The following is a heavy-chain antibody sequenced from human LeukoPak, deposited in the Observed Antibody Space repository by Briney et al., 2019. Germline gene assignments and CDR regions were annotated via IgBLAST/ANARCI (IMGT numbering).Heavy chain of an antibody. CDR3: ARGRYYYDTPTHLDY. J-gene: IGHJ4*02. Sequence: SETLSLTCTVSGDSLSSGYYYWSWIRQPPGKGLEWIGYIYYNGDTYYNPSLKSRVTISIDRSENQFSLKLSSVTAADTAVYYCARGRYYYDTPTHLDYWGQGTLVTVSS. CDR1: GDSLSSGYYY. CDR2: IYYNGDT. D-gene: IGHD3-22*01. V-gene: IGHV4-30-2*01.